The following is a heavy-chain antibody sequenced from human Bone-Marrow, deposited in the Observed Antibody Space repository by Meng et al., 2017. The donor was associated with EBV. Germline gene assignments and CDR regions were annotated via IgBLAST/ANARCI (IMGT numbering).Heavy chain of an antibody. D-gene: IGHD1-26*01. CDR2: IIPMYPSV. V-gene: IGHV1-69*01. CDR3: ARDPRSPPGGTF. Sequence: VKLVQSGAEVKKPGSSVKVSCKASGDTISSYAISWVRQAPGQGLEWMGGIIPMYPSVSYSQKFQGRVTLSADVSTSTVYMELSSLTSEDTAVYYCARDPRSPPGGTFWGQGTLVTVSS. CDR1: GDTISSYA. J-gene: IGHJ4*02.